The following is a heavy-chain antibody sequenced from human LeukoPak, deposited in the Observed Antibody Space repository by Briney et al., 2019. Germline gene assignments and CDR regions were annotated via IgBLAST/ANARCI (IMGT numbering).Heavy chain of an antibody. CDR2: IHYSGST. J-gene: IGHJ4*02. CDR1: GGSISGYY. CDR3: ARYGSGSYHFDY. Sequence: PSETLSLTCTVSGGSISGYYWCWIRQPPGKGLQWIGFIHYSGSTNYNPSLKSRLTISVDTSKNQFSLKLSSVTTADTAVYYCARYGSGSYHFDYWGQGTLVTVPS. D-gene: IGHD3-10*01. V-gene: IGHV4-59*01.